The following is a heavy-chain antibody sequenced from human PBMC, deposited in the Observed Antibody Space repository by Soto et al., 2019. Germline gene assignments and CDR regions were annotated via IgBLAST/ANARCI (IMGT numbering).Heavy chain of an antibody. CDR1: GYRFTRSW. D-gene: IGHD1-7*01. V-gene: IGHV5-51*01. CDR3: ARVLELARTIYLDAFDI. Sequence: VESLKISCKGSGYRFTRSWIGWVRQMPGKGLEGMGIIFPGDSDSIYSPSFQGHVLISVDKSINTAYLQWNCMEGSDTAMYYCARVLELARTIYLDAFDIWGQWTLVTVSS. J-gene: IGHJ3*02. CDR2: IFPGDSDS.